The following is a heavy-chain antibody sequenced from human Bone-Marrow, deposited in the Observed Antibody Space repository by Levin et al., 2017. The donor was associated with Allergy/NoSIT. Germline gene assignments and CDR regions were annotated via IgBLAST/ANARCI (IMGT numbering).Heavy chain of an antibody. CDR1: GYKFTDYW. CDR2: IYPDDSDT. D-gene: IGHD5-12*01. J-gene: IGHJ4*02. V-gene: IGHV5-51*01. Sequence: GESLKISCRTSGYKFTDYWIGWVRQLPGKGLEWIGIIYPDDSDTRYGPSFEGQVIISAEQSINTAYLAWSSLRASDTAVYYCARPGVATVPLRLYYFDFWGLGTLVTVSS. CDR3: ARPGVATVPLRLYYFDF.